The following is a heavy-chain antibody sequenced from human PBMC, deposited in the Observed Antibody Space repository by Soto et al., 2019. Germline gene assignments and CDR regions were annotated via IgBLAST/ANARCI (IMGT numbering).Heavy chain of an antibody. J-gene: IGHJ4*02. CDR3: AREGSIAALTFDY. Sequence: ASVKVSCKASGYTFTGYYMHWVRQAPGQGLEWMGWINPNSGGTNYAQKFQGWVTMTRDTSISTAYMELSRLRSDDTAVYYCAREGSIAALTFDYWGQGTLVTAPQ. D-gene: IGHD6-6*01. CDR1: GYTFTGYY. CDR2: INPNSGGT. V-gene: IGHV1-2*04.